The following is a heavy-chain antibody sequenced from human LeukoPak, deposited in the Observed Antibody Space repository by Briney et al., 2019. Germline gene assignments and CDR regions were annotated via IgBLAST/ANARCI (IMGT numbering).Heavy chain of an antibody. D-gene: IGHD6-13*01. CDR3: ARVRAAAGLDY. CDR1: GGSFSGYY. V-gene: IGHV4-59*01. CDR2: IYYSGST. Sequence: SETLSLTCAVYGGSFSGYYWSWIRQPPGKGLEWIGYIYYSGSTNYNPSLKSRVTISVDTSKNQFSLKLSSVTAADTAVYYCARVRAAAGLDYWGQGTLVTVSS. J-gene: IGHJ4*02.